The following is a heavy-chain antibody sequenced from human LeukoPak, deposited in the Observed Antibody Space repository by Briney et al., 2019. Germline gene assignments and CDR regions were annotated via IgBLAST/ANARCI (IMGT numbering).Heavy chain of an antibody. CDR2: IKQDGSEK. D-gene: IGHD2-2*01. V-gene: IGHV3-7*01. Sequence: PGGSLTLSCAASGFTFSSYWMSWVRQAPGKGLEWVANIKQDGSEKYYVDSVKGRFTISRDNAKNSLYLQMNSLRAEDTAVYYCARLKLLWSNYFDYWGQGTLVTVSS. J-gene: IGHJ4*02. CDR3: ARLKLLWSNYFDY. CDR1: GFTFSSYW.